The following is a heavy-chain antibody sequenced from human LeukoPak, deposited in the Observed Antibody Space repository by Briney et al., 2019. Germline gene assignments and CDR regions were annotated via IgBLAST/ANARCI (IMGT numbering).Heavy chain of an antibody. CDR1: GYTLTELA. J-gene: IGHJ4*02. Sequence: SVKVSCKVSGYTLTELAMHWVRQAPGKGLEWMGGIIPIFGTANYAQKFQGRVTITTDESTSTAYMELSSLRSEDTAVYYCARDPYSGSYHRGLDYWGQGTLVTVSS. V-gene: IGHV1-69*05. CDR2: IIPIFGTA. CDR3: ARDPYSGSYHRGLDY. D-gene: IGHD1-26*01.